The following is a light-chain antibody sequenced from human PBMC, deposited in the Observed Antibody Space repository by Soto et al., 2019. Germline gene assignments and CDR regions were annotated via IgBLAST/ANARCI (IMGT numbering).Light chain of an antibody. V-gene: IGKV3-11*01. CDR1: QSVSSY. Sequence: EIVLTQSPATLSLSPGERATLSCRASQSVSSYLAWYQQKPGQAPRLLIYDASNRATGIPARFSGSGSGTDFPLTISSLAPEDFAVYYCQQRSHWPTFGQGTKVEIK. CDR3: QQRSHWPT. CDR2: DAS. J-gene: IGKJ1*01.